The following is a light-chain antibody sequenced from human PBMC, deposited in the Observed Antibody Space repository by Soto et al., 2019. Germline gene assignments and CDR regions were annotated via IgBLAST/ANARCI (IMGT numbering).Light chain of an antibody. V-gene: IGKV3-20*01. Sequence: EIVLTQSPGTLSVSPGERATLSCRASQTVSSSYLAWYQQKPGQAPRLLIQGASIRATGIPDRFSGSGSGTDFILTISRLEPEDFAVYYCQQYGSSPRTFGQGTGVEIK. CDR1: QTVSSSY. J-gene: IGKJ1*01. CDR3: QQYGSSPRT. CDR2: GAS.